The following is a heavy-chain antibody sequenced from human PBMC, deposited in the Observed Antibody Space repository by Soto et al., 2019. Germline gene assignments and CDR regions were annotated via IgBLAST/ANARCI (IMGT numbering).Heavy chain of an antibody. J-gene: IGHJ4*02. Sequence: PGGSLRLSCVVSGFSFKNYNMNWVRQAPGKGLEWVSAISGSGGSTYYADSVKGRFTISRDNSKNTLYLQMNSLRAEDTAVYYCAKDKDLTYYYDSSGHQEFDYWGQGTLVTVSS. CDR1: GFSFKNYN. D-gene: IGHD3-22*01. CDR2: ISGSGGST. V-gene: IGHV3-23*01. CDR3: AKDKDLTYYYDSSGHQEFDY.